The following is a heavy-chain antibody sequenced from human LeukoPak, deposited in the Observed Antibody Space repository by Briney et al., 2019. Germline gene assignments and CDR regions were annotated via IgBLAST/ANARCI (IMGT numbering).Heavy chain of an antibody. D-gene: IGHD2-15*01. Sequence: RGSLRLSCAASGFTFSSYAMSWVRPAPGKGLEWVSAISGSDAGTYYADSVKGRLTIPRDNAKNSLYLQMNSLRLEDTAVYYCTRSGGRSGDDYWGQGTLVTVSS. V-gene: IGHV3-23*01. J-gene: IGHJ4*02. CDR2: ISGSDAGT. CDR1: GFTFSSYA. CDR3: TRSGGRSGDDY.